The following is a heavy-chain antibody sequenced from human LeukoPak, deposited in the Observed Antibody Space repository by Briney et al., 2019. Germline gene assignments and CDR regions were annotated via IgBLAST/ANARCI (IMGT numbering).Heavy chain of an antibody. V-gene: IGHV3-30*19. CDR3: ARDGDCGGDCYQDY. Sequence: GRSLRLSCAASGFTFSSYGMHWVRQAPGKGLEWVAFISYDGSNKYYADSVKGRFTISRDNSKNTLYLQMNSLRADDTAVYYCARDGDCGGDCYQDYWGQGTLVTVSS. CDR2: ISYDGSNK. D-gene: IGHD2-21*02. CDR1: GFTFSSYG. J-gene: IGHJ4*02.